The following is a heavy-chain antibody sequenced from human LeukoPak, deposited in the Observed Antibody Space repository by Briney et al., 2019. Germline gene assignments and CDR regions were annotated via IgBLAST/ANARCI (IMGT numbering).Heavy chain of an antibody. Sequence: GGSLRLSCAASGFTFTSYSMNWVRQAPGKGLEWVSTISGGGGSTYYADSVKGRFTISRDNSKSTLYLQVNSLRAEDTAVYYCAKGGKWDVTPFDYWGQGTLVTVSS. D-gene: IGHD1-26*01. J-gene: IGHJ4*02. CDR1: GFTFTSYS. V-gene: IGHV3-23*01. CDR3: AKGGKWDVTPFDY. CDR2: ISGGGGST.